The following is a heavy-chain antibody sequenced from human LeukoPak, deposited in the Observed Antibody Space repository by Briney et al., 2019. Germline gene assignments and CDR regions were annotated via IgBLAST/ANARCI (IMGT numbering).Heavy chain of an antibody. V-gene: IGHV3-23*01. Sequence: PGGSLRLSCAASGFTFSSYAMSWVRQAPGEGLDWVSGISGSGDSTYYADSVKGRFTISRDNSNNTLYLQINSLRAEDTAVYYCVKYKRGDGFPAGDFDIWGQGTMVTVSS. CDR3: VKYKRGDGFPAGDFDI. J-gene: IGHJ3*02. CDR2: ISGSGDST. D-gene: IGHD3-10*01. CDR1: GFTFSSYA.